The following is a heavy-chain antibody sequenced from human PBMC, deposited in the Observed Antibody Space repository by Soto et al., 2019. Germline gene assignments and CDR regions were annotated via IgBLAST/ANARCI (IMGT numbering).Heavy chain of an antibody. J-gene: IGHJ5*02. Sequence: SETLSLTCAVYGGSFSGYYWGWIRQPPGKGLEWIGEINHSGSTNYNPSLKSRVTISVDTSKNQFSLKLSSVTAADTAVYYRARAGGIKGWFDPWGQGTLVTVSS. CDR1: GGSFSGYY. CDR2: INHSGST. CDR3: ARAGGIKGWFDP. V-gene: IGHV4-34*01. D-gene: IGHD3-16*01.